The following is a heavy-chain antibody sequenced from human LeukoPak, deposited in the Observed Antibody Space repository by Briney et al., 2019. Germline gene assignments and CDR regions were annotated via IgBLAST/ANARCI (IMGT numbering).Heavy chain of an antibody. Sequence: ASVKVSCKASGYTFTSQDINWMRQAPGQGLEWMGWMNPNSDYTGCEQKFQGRLTMTRDTSHDTAYMELSGLRSEDTAMYYCARAQAVTSWYFDLWGQGTLVIVSS. J-gene: IGHJ2*01. D-gene: IGHD2-15*01. CDR1: GYTFTSQD. V-gene: IGHV1-8*01. CDR3: ARAQAVTSWYFDL. CDR2: MNPNSDYT.